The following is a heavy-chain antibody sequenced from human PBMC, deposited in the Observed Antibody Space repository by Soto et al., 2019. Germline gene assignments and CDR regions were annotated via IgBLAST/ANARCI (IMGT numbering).Heavy chain of an antibody. CDR3: AREPGRQGSSWYGLDY. V-gene: IGHV1-69*08. Sequence: QVQLVQSGAEVKKPGSSVKVSCKASGGTFSSYTISWVRQAPGQGLEWMGRIIPILGIANYAQKFQGRVTITADKSTSTAYMELSSLRSEDTAVYYCAREPGRQGSSWYGLDYWGQGTLVTVSS. CDR1: GGTFSSYT. D-gene: IGHD6-13*01. CDR2: IIPILGIA. J-gene: IGHJ4*02.